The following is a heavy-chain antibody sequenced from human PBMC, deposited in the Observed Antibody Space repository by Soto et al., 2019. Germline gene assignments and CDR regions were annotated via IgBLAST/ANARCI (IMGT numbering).Heavy chain of an antibody. Sequence: PGGSLRLSCAASGFTFSSYGMHWVRQAPGKGLEWVAVIWYDGSNKYYADSVKGRFTISRDNSKNTLYLQMNSLRAEDTAVYYCAREADTAMAEYYFDYWGQGTLVTVSS. V-gene: IGHV3-33*01. CDR3: AREADTAMAEYYFDY. J-gene: IGHJ4*02. CDR1: GFTFSSYG. D-gene: IGHD5-18*01. CDR2: IWYDGSNK.